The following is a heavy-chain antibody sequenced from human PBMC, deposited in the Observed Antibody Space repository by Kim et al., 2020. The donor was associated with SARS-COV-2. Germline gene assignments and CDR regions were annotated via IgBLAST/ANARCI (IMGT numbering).Heavy chain of an antibody. CDR3: ARDRDHLWFDP. D-gene: IGHD3-10*01. Sequence: SETLSLTCTVSGGSISSGGYYWSWIRQHPGKGLEWIGYIYYSGSTYYNPSLKSRVTISVDTSKNQFSLKLSSVTAADTAVYYCARDRDHLWFDPWGQGTLVTVSS. CDR1: GGSISSGGYY. J-gene: IGHJ5*02. V-gene: IGHV4-31*03. CDR2: IYYSGST.